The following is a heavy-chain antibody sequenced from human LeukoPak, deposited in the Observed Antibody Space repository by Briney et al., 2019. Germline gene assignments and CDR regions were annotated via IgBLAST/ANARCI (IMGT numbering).Heavy chain of an antibody. J-gene: IGHJ4*02. CDR2: INPNDGDT. Sequence: ASVKVSCKASGYTFTNYYMHWVRQAPGQGFEWMGWINPNDGDTNYAQKFQGRVTMTRDTSISKAHMEVSRVGADDTAVYYCARANFLYCSSSTCLFDYWGQGTLVTVSS. D-gene: IGHD2-2*01. CDR1: GYTFTNYY. V-gene: IGHV1-2*02. CDR3: ARANFLYCSSSTCLFDY.